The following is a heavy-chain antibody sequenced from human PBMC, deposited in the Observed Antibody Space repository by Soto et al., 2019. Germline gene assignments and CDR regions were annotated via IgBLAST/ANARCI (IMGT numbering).Heavy chain of an antibody. CDR2: IKSKSDGGAT. J-gene: IGHJ4*02. D-gene: IGHD6-19*01. V-gene: IGHV3-15*07. Sequence: NPGGSLRLSCAASGFTFTNAWMTWVRQAPGKGLEWVGRIKSKSDGGATDYAAPVKGTFTISRDDSKNTLYLQMNSLKTEDTAVYYCARQISHSSGFDYWGQGTLVTVSS. CDR3: ARQISHSSGFDY. CDR1: GFTFTNAW.